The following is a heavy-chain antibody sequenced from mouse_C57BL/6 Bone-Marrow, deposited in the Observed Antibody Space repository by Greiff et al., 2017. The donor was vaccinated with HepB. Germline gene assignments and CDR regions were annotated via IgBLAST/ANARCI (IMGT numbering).Heavy chain of an antibody. V-gene: IGHV1-69*01. J-gene: IGHJ4*01. CDR1: GYTFTSYW. Sequence: QVQLQQPGAELVMPGASVKLSCKASGYTFTSYWMHWVKQRPGQGLEWIGEIDPSDSYTNYNQKFKGKSTLTVDKSSSTAYMQLSSLTNEDSAVYYCAREDYYAMDYWGQGTAVTVSS. CDR3: AREDYYAMDY. CDR2: IDPSDSYT.